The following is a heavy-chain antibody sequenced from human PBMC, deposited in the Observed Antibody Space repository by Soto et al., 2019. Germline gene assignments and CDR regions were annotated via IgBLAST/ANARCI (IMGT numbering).Heavy chain of an antibody. J-gene: IGHJ6*02. CDR3: ARESITIFGVVSAYGMDV. D-gene: IGHD3-3*01. CDR2: ISYDGSNK. CDR1: GFTFSSYA. Sequence: GGSLRLSCAASGFTFSSYAMHWVRQAPGKGLEWVAVISYDGSNKYYADTVKGRFTISRDNSKNTLYLQMNSLRAEDTAVYYCARESITIFGVVSAYGMDVWGQGTTVTVSS. V-gene: IGHV3-30-3*01.